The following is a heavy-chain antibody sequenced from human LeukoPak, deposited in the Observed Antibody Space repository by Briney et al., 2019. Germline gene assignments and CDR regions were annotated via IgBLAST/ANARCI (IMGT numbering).Heavy chain of an antibody. CDR1: RFTFSNYA. D-gene: IGHD6-13*01. CDR2: IPDSAGTT. Sequence: GGSLRLSCAASRFTFSNYAMTWVRQAPGRGLEWVSSIPDSAGTTYYADSVKGRFTISRDNSKNKLCLQMNSLRAEDTAVYYCAKGKISAADAIDSWGQGTLVTVSS. CDR3: AKGKISAADAIDS. J-gene: IGHJ4*02. V-gene: IGHV3-23*01.